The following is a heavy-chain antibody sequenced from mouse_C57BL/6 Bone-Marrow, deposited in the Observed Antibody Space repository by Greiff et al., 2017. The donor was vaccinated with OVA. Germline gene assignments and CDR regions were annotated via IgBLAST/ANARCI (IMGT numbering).Heavy chain of an antibody. D-gene: IGHD1-1*01. V-gene: IGHV5-4*01. Sequence: DVHLVESGGGLVKPGGSLKLSCAASGFTFSSYAMSWVRQTPEKRLEWVATISDGGSYTYSPDNVKGRFTISRDNAKNNLYLQMSHLKSEDTAMYYCARDFFYYCGSKGGYAMDYWGQGTSVTVSS. J-gene: IGHJ4*01. CDR1: GFTFSSYA. CDR3: ARDFFYYCGSKGGYAMDY. CDR2: ISDGGSYT.